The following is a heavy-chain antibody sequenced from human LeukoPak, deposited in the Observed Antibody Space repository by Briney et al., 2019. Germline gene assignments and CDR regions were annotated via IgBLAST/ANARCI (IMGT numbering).Heavy chain of an antibody. V-gene: IGHV4-59*11. CDR3: AQFGSDI. D-gene: IGHD3-3*01. CDR1: GGSISSHY. J-gene: IGHJ3*02. CDR2: IYYSGST. Sequence: SETLSLTCTVSGGSISSHYWSWIRQPPGKGLEWIGYIYYSGSTNYNPSLKSRVTISVDTSKNQFSLKLSSVTAADTAVYYCAQFGSDIWGQGTMVTVSS.